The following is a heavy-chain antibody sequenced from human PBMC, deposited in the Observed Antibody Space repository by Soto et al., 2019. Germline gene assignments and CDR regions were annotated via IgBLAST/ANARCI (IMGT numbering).Heavy chain of an antibody. CDR3: VRDTTRASAAASLVY. CDR1: GFTFSTYE. J-gene: IGHJ4*02. CDR2: ISVSGNII. D-gene: IGHD6-13*01. V-gene: IGHV3-48*03. Sequence: PGGSLRLSCAASGFTFSTYEFNWVRQAPGRGLEWISYISVSGNIIKYADSVKGRFTISRDNAENSLHLHMSSLKADDTAVYFCVRDTTRASAAASLVYSGQGTHVTGS.